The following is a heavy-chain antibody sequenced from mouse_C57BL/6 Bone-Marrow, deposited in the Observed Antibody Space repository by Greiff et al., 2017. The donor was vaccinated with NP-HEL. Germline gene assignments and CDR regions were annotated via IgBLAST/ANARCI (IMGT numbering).Heavy chain of an antibody. J-gene: IGHJ2*01. CDR2: IYPRSGNT. CDR1: GYTFTSYG. Sequence: VKLMESGAELARPGASVKLSCKASGYTFTSYGISWVKQRTGQGLEWIGEIYPRSGNTYYNEKFKGKATLTADKPSSTAYMELRSLTSEDSAVYFCAFITTVVAPLGYWGQGTTLTVSS. D-gene: IGHD1-1*01. CDR3: AFITTVVAPLGY. V-gene: IGHV1-81*01.